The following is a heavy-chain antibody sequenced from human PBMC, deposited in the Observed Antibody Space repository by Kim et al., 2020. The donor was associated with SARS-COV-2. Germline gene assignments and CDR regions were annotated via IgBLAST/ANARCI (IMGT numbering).Heavy chain of an antibody. V-gene: IGHV3-23*01. D-gene: IGHD5-12*01. J-gene: IGHJ2*01. CDR2: ISGSGGST. CDR3: AKDTMWLRFGDWYFDL. CDR1: GFTFSSYA. Sequence: GGSLRLSCAASGFTFSSYAMSWVRQAPGKGLEWVSAISGSGGSTYYADSVKGRFTISRDNSKNTLYLQMNSLRAEDTAVYYCAKDTMWLRFGDWYFDLWGRGTLVTVSS.